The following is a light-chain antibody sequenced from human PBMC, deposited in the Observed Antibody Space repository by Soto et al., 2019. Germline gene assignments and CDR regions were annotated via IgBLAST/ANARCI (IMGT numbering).Light chain of an antibody. CDR3: AAWDDSLSGVV. CDR1: SSNIGSNY. V-gene: IGLV1-47*01. CDR2: RNN. Sequence: QSALTQPPSASGTPGQRVTSSCSGSSSNIGSNYVFWYQHLPGTAPKLLIYRNNQRPSGVPDRFSGSKSGTSASLAISGLRSEDETDYYCAAWDDSLSGVVFGGGTKLTVL. J-gene: IGLJ2*01.